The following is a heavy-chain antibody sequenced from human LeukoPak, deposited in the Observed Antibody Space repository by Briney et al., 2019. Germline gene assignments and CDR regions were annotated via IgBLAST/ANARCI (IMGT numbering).Heavy chain of an antibody. CDR1: GGSISSSSYY. D-gene: IGHD6-13*01. CDR3: ARTPNSSSRYTVDY. Sequence: TSETLSLTCTVSGGSISSSSYYWGWIRQPPGKGLEWIGSIYYSGSTYYNPSLKSRLTISVDTSKNHFSLKLSSVTAADTAVYYCARTPNSSSRYTVDYWGQGTLVTVSS. CDR2: IYYSGST. J-gene: IGHJ4*02. V-gene: IGHV4-39*02.